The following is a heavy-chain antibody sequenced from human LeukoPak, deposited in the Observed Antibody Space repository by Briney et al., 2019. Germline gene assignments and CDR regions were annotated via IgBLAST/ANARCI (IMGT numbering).Heavy chain of an antibody. Sequence: GESLKISCKASGYKFSNHWIGWVRQMPGKGLEWMGMIYPSDSETKYSPSFQGQVAISADKSITTAYLQWSSLKASDTAIYYCARINSSSFFFDYWGQGTLVTVSS. D-gene: IGHD6-6*01. CDR3: ARINSSSFFFDY. CDR1: GYKFSNHW. CDR2: IYPSDSET. V-gene: IGHV5-51*01. J-gene: IGHJ4*02.